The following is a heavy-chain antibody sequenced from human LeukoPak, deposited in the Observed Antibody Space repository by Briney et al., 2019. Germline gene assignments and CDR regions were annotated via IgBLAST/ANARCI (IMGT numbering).Heavy chain of an antibody. CDR3: ARDFCSGGSCYPDAFDI. D-gene: IGHD2-15*01. CDR2: IASRSTYI. J-gene: IGHJ3*02. V-gene: IGHV3-21*01. CDR1: GFTFSSYG. Sequence: GGSLRLSCAASGFTFSSYGMNWVRQAPGKGLEWVSSIASRSTYIYYADSVKGRFTISRDNAKNSLYLQMNSLRAEDTAVYYCARDFCSGGSCYPDAFDIWGQGTMVTVSS.